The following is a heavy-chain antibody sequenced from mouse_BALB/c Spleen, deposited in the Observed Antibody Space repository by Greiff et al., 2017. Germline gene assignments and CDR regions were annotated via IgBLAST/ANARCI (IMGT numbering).Heavy chain of an antibody. D-gene: IGHD2-3*01. CDR1: GYSITSDYA. CDR2: ISYSGST. CDR3: ARWLLRDAMDY. V-gene: IGHV3-2*02. Sequence: ESGPGLVKPSQSLSLTCTVTGYSITSDYAWNWVRQFPGNKLEWMGYISYSGSTSYNPSLKSRISITRDTSKNQFFLQLNSVTTEDTATDYGARWLLRDAMDYWGQGTSVTVSS. J-gene: IGHJ4*01.